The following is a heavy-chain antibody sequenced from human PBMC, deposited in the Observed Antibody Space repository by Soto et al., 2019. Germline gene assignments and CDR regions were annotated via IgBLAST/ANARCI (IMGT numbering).Heavy chain of an antibody. D-gene: IGHD2-2*01. CDR2: ISYDGSNK. J-gene: IGHJ4*02. CDR1: GFTFSSYG. V-gene: IGHV3-30*03. CDR3: ATDQGFDY. Sequence: QVQLVESGGGVVQPGRSLRLSCAASGFTFSSYGMHWVRQAPGKGLEWVAVISYDGSNKYYADSVKGRFTISRDNSKNTLYLQINSLRAEDTAVYYCATDQGFDYWGQGTMVTVSS.